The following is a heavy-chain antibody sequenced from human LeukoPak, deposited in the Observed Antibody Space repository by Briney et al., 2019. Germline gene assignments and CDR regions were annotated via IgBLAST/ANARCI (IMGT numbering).Heavy chain of an antibody. D-gene: IGHD2-15*01. Sequence: GGSLRLSCAASGFTFCNYAMSWVRQAPGKGLEWVSAISDSGGVTYYADSVKGRFTISRDNSKNTLYLQMNSLRAEDTAMFYCTKVVVVAAIPRGYFDYWGQGTLVTVSS. J-gene: IGHJ4*02. CDR3: TKVVVVAAIPRGYFDY. CDR2: ISDSGGVT. V-gene: IGHV3-23*01. CDR1: GFTFCNYA.